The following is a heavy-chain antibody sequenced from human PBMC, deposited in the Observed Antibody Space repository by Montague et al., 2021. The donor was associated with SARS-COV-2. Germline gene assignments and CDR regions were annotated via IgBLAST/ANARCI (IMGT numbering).Heavy chain of an antibody. CDR2: IYNGGST. Sequence: SETRSLTCTVSGGSISSSNYYWGWIRQPPGKGLEWIGSIYNGGSTYYNPSLKSRFTIPVDSSKNHFSLNLTSVTAADTAVYYCARDKDVRDWYADAFDVWGQGTTVIVSS. CDR1: GGSISSSNYY. D-gene: IGHD2-21*01. V-gene: IGHV4-39*02. J-gene: IGHJ3*01. CDR3: ARDKDVRDWYADAFDV.